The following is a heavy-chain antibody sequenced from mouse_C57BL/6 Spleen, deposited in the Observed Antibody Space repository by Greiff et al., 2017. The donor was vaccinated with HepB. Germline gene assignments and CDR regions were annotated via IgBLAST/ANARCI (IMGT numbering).Heavy chain of an antibody. CDR3: ARDQNSLYFDY. CDR2: ISDGGGYT. Sequence: VKLVESGGGLVKPGGSLKLSCAASGFTFSSYAMSWVRQTPEKRLEWVATISDGGGYTYYPDNVKGRFTISRDNAKNNLYLQMSHLKSEDTAMYYCARDQNSLYFDYWGQGTTLTVSS. V-gene: IGHV5-4*01. CDR1: GFTFSSYA. J-gene: IGHJ2*01.